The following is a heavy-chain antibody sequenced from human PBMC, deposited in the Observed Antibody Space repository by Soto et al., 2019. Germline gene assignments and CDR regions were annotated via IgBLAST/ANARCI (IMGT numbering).Heavy chain of an antibody. D-gene: IGHD6-19*01. J-gene: IGHJ4*02. V-gene: IGHV4-59*08. Sequence: QVQLQESGPGLVRPSETLSLTCTVSSDSISSYYWIWIRQSPGKGLEWIGYTDYSGNTNYNPSLKSRVTISGDTSKNQFSLRMGSVAAADTAVYYCARAVGDPLYYLDYWGQGTLVTVSS. CDR3: ARAVGDPLYYLDY. CDR2: TDYSGNT. CDR1: SDSISSYY.